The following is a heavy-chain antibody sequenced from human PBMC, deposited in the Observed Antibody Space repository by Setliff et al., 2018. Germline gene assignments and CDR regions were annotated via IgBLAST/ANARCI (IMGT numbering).Heavy chain of an antibody. J-gene: IGHJ4*02. CDR1: GGSISSSSYY. CDR2: IYNGGST. CDR3: ARGIRVGVGAANY. D-gene: IGHD1-26*01. V-gene: IGHV4-61*01. Sequence: SETLSLTCTVSGGSISSSSYYWSWIRQPPGKGLEWIGYIYNGGSTNYNPSLESRVTISVDTSNNQFSLKLSSVTAADTAVYYCARGIRVGVGAANYWGLGTLVTVSS.